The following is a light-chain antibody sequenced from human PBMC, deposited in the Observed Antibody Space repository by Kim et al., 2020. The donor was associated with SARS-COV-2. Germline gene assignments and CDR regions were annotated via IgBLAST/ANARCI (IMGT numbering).Light chain of an antibody. CDR1: QSVSSN. J-gene: IGKJ1*01. Sequence: LPGERATLSCRASQSVSSNLAWYQQKPGQAPRLLIYGASTRATGIPARFSGSGSGTEFTLTISSLQSEDFAVYYCQQYNNWPSWTFGQGTKVDIK. CDR2: GAS. CDR3: QQYNNWPSWT. V-gene: IGKV3-15*01.